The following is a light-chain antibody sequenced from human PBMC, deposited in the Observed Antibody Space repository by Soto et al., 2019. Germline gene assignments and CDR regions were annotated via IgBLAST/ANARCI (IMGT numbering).Light chain of an antibody. CDR3: QSYDSSNHVV. J-gene: IGLJ2*01. CDR2: EDN. CDR1: SGSIASNY. V-gene: IGLV6-57*04. Sequence: NFMLTHPHSVSESPGKTVTISCTRSSGSIASNYVQWYQQRPGSAPTTVIYEDNQRPSGVPDRFSGSIDSSSNSASLTISGLKTEDEADYYCQSYDSSNHVVFGGGTKVNV.